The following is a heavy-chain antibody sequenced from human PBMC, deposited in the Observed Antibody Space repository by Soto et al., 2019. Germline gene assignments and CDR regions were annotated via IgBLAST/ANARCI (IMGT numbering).Heavy chain of an antibody. J-gene: IGHJ4*02. Sequence: LRLSCAASGFPFSNAWMPWVRQGPGKGLEWLARIKSQIDGGATEYAAAVKGRFTISRDDSNNAVYLQMDSLTSDDTAVYYCLTFSIKLWYYDYWAQGTPVTVSS. V-gene: IGHV3-15*01. CDR1: GFPFSNAW. D-gene: IGHD3-16*01. CDR3: LTFSIKLWYYDY. CDR2: IKSQIDGGAT.